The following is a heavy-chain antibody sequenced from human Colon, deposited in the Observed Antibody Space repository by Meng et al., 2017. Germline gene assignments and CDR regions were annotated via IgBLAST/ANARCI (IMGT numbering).Heavy chain of an antibody. CDR3: AQDISTNSRYYYFDY. CDR1: GFPFNNYV. CDR2: ISGNSGRI. J-gene: IGHJ4*02. D-gene: IGHD6-13*01. Sequence: SLKISCSASGFPFNNYVMHRVRQAPGRGLEWGSRISGNSGRIAYADYVKGRFTIYRDSAKNSLYLQMNSLINEDTALYYCAQDISTNSRYYYFDYWGQGTLVTVSS. V-gene: IGHV3-9*01.